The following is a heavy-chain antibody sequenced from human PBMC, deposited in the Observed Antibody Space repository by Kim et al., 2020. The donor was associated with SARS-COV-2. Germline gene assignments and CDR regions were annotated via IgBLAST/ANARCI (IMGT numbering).Heavy chain of an antibody. V-gene: IGHV3-72*01. Sequence: GGSLRLSCAASGFTFSDHNMDWVRQAPGEGLEWVGRSRNKVNSYSTEYAASVRGRFTISRDDSKKSLHLQMNSLKIEDTAVYYCGRVNKANYAMDVWGQGTTVTVSS. D-gene: IGHD5-18*01. CDR1: GFTFSDHN. J-gene: IGHJ6*02. CDR2: SRNKVNSYST. CDR3: GRVNKANYAMDV.